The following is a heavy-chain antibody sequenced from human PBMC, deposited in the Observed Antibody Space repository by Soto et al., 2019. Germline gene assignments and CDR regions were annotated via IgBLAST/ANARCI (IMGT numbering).Heavy chain of an antibody. CDR1: GFTVSSNY. CDR3: TSGTSCSSGLLY. D-gene: IGHD3-22*01. CDR2: IYTDDST. J-gene: IGHJ4*02. V-gene: IGHV3-53*04. Sequence: EVQLVESGGGLVQPGGSLRLSCAASGFTVSSNYRSWVRQAPGKGLEWLSVIYTDDSTYYADSVKGRFTISRHNSKNTLYLQMNSLRAEDTAVYYCTSGTSCSSGLLYWGQGTLVTVSS.